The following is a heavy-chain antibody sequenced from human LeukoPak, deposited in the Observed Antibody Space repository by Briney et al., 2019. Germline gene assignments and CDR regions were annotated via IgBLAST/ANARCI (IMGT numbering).Heavy chain of an antibody. CDR3: ARHSETRGYSYGTFDY. D-gene: IGHD5-18*01. CDR1: GGSISSYY. J-gene: IGHJ4*02. CDR2: IYYSGST. V-gene: IGHV4-59*08. Sequence: PSETLSLTCTVSGGSISSYYWSWIRQPPGKGLEWIGYIYYSGSTNYNPSLKSRVTISVDTSKNQFSLKLSSVTAADTAVYYCARHSETRGYSYGTFDYWGQGTLDTVSS.